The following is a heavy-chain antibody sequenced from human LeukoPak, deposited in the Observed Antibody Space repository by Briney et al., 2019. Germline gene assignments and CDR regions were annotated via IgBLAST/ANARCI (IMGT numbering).Heavy chain of an antibody. Sequence: GGSLRLSCAASGFTFSSYGMHWVRQAPGKGLEWVAVIWYDGSSKYYADSVKGRFTISRDNSKNTLYLQMNSLRAEDTAVYYCAKDLTYYYDSSGYYGVDYWGQGTLVTVSS. D-gene: IGHD3-22*01. CDR2: IWYDGSSK. V-gene: IGHV3-33*06. CDR3: AKDLTYYYDSSGYYGVDY. CDR1: GFTFSSYG. J-gene: IGHJ4*02.